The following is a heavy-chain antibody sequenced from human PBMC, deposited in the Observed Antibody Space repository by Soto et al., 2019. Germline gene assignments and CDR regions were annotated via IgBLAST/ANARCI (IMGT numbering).Heavy chain of an antibody. D-gene: IGHD3-22*01. J-gene: IGHJ4*02. V-gene: IGHV1-69*01. CDR1: VGTFSSYA. Sequence: QVQLVQSGAEVKKPGASVKVSCKASVGTFSSYAISWVRQAPGQGLEWMGGIIPIFGTANYAQKIQGRVTLTADESTSTAYMELSSLRSEDTAVYYCAREGASGSHIGYWGQGTLVTVSS. CDR3: AREGASGSHIGY. CDR2: IIPIFGTA.